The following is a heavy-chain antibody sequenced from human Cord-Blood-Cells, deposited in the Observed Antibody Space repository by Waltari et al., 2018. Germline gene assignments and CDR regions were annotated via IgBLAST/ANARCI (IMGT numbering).Heavy chain of an antibody. J-gene: IGHJ3*02. CDR1: GGSISSSSYY. Sequence: QLQLQESDPGLVKPSETLSLTCTVSGGSISSSSYYWGWIRQPPGKGLEWIGSIYYSGSTYYNPSLKSRVTISVDTSKNQFSLKLSSVTAADTAVYYCAGELFGFDAFDIWGQGTMVTVSS. D-gene: IGHD3-10*02. CDR3: AGELFGFDAFDI. V-gene: IGHV4-39*02. CDR2: IYYSGST.